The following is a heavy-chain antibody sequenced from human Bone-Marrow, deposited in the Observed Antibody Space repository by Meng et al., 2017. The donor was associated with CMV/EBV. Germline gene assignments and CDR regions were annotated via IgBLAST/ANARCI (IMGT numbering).Heavy chain of an antibody. D-gene: IGHD1-7*01. CDR1: GFTFDDYT. Sequence: GESLKISCAASGFTFDDYTMHWVRQAPGKGLEWVSLISWDGGSTYYADSVKGRFTISRDNSKNSLYLQMNSLRTEGTALYYCAKDILRGTTSGAFDYWGQGTLITVSS. J-gene: IGHJ4*02. V-gene: IGHV3-43*01. CDR3: AKDILRGTTSGAFDY. CDR2: ISWDGGST.